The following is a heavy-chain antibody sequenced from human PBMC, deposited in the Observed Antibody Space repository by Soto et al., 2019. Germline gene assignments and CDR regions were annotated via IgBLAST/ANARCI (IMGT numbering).Heavy chain of an antibody. J-gene: IGHJ4*02. CDR3: ASSPGIAAPTDY. Sequence: QVQLQESGPGLVKPSQTLSLTCTVSGGSISSGTHYWNWIRQHPGKGLEWIGYIYYSGSTYYNPSLKSRVTMSVDTSKNQSSLKLTSVTAADTAVYYCASSPGIAAPTDYGGQGTLVTVSS. CDR1: GGSISSGTHY. V-gene: IGHV4-31*03. D-gene: IGHD6-13*01. CDR2: IYYSGST.